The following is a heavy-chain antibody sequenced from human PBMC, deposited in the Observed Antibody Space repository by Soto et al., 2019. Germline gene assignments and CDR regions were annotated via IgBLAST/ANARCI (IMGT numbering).Heavy chain of an antibody. CDR2: ISYDGSNK. V-gene: IGHV3-30-3*01. CDR3: AREDYGQHFFDY. D-gene: IGHD3-10*01. CDR1: GFIFRNYA. J-gene: IGHJ4*02. Sequence: GGSLRLSCAASGFIFRNYAMHWVRQAPGKGLEWVAVISYDGSNKFYADSVKGRFTISRDNPKNTLYLQMNSLRAEDTAVYFCAREDYGQHFFDYWGQGTLVTVSS.